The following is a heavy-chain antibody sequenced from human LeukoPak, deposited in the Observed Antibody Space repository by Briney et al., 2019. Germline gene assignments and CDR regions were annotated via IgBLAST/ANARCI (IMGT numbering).Heavy chain of an antibody. CDR3: ARDYGGGCSGGSCYPDAFDI. D-gene: IGHD2-15*01. V-gene: IGHV7-4-1*02. CDR1: GYTFTSYA. Sequence: GASVKVSCKASGYTFTSYAMNWVRQAPGQGLEWMGWINTNTGNPTYAQGFTGRFVFSLDTSVSTAYLQISSLKPEDTAVYYCARDYGGGCSGGSCYPDAFDIWGQGTMVTVSS. CDR2: INTNTGNP. J-gene: IGHJ3*02.